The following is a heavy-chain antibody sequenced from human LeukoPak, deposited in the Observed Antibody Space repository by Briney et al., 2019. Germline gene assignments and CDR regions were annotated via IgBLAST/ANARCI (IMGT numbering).Heavy chain of an antibody. CDR2: IYYSGST. D-gene: IGHD6-13*01. CDR3: ASSIAAAGPRAFDI. Sequence: SETLSLTCTVSGGSISSYYWSWIRQPPGKGLEWIGYIYYSGSTNYNPSLKSRVTISVDKSKNQFSLKLSSVTAADTAVYYCASSIAAAGPRAFDIWGQGTMVTVSS. V-gene: IGHV4-59*12. J-gene: IGHJ3*02. CDR1: GGSISSYY.